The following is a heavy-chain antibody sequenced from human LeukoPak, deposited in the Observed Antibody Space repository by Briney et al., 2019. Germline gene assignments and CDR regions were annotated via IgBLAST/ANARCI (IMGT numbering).Heavy chain of an antibody. CDR2: INPNSGGT. CDR1: GYTFTGYY. D-gene: IGHD2-2*01. V-gene: IGHV1-2*06. CDR3: ARDLVVPNTGYYFDY. J-gene: IGHJ4*02. Sequence: ASVKVSCKASGYTFTGYYMHWVRQAPGQGLEWMGRINPNSGGTNYAQKFQGRVTMTRDTSISTAYMELSRLRSDDTAVYYCARDLVVPNTGYYFDYWGQGTLVTVSS.